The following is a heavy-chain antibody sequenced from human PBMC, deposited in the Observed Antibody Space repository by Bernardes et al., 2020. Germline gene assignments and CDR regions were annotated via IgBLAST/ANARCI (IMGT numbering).Heavy chain of an antibody. CDR3: ARSAGMDV. CDR2: IKRDGSET. CDR1: GFDFSDYW. J-gene: IGHJ6*02. V-gene: IGHV3-7*03. Sequence: GSLRLSCAGSGFDFSDYWMTWVRQAPGKGLEWVANIKRDGSETYYVDSVKGRFTISRDNAKNLVFLQMNSLRAEDTAVFYCARSAGMDVWGQGTMVTVSS.